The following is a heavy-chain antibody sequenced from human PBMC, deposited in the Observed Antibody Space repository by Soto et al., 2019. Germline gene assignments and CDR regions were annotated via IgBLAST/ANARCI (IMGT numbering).Heavy chain of an antibody. CDR2: IYYSGST. J-gene: IGHJ6*02. Sequence: SETLSLTCTVSGGSISSYYWSWIRQPPGKGLEWIGYIYYSGSTNYNPSLKSRVTISVDTSKSQFSLKLSSVTAADTAVYYCAGNSYGYYYYGMDVWGQGTTVTVSS. V-gene: IGHV4-59*01. CDR3: AGNSYGYYYYGMDV. CDR1: GGSISSYY. D-gene: IGHD5-18*01.